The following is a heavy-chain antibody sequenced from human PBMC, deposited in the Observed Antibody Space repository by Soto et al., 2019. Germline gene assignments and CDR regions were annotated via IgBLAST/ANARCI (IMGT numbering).Heavy chain of an antibody. CDR3: ARVIEAMVRGVTYYFDY. CDR1: GGSVSSGGYY. J-gene: IGHJ4*02. V-gene: IGHV4-31*03. Sequence: SETLSVTCTVSGGSVSSGGYYWSWIRQHPGEGLGWIGYIYYSGSTYYNPSLKSRVTISVDTSKNQFSLKLSSVTAADAAVYYCARVIEAMVRGVTYYFDYWGQGPLVTVSS. D-gene: IGHD3-10*01. CDR2: IYYSGST.